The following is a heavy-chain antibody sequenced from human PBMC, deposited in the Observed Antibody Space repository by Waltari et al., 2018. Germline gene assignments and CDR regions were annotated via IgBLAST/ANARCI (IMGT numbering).Heavy chain of an antibody. CDR2: IYHSGST. V-gene: IGHV4-38-2*02. CDR3: ARDLPAFDY. D-gene: IGHD2-2*01. CDR1: GYSISSGYY. J-gene: IGHJ4*02. Sequence: QVQLQESGPGLVKPSETLSLTCAVSGYSISSGYYWGWIRQPPGKGLEWIGSIYHSGSTYYNPSLKSRVTISVDTAKNQFSLKLSSVTAADTAVYYCARDLPAFDYWGQGTLVTVSS.